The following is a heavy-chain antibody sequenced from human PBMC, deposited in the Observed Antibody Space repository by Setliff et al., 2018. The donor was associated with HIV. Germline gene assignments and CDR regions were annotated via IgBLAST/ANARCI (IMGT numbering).Heavy chain of an antibody. CDR2: IHPSGGST. J-gene: IGHJ5*02. Sequence: ASVKVSCKASGYTFTSYYIHWVRQAPGQGLEWMGVIHPSGGSTSYAQSFQDRVTMTRDTSTSTVYMELSSLRSEDTAVYYCSRVRYCSGGSCYGGEYWFDPWGQGTLVTVSS. V-gene: IGHV1-46*01. CDR1: GYTFTSYY. CDR3: SRVRYCSGGSCYGGEYWFDP. D-gene: IGHD2-15*01.